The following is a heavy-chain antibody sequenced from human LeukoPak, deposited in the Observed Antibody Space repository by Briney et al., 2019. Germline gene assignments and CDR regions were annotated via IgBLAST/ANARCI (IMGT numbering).Heavy chain of an antibody. J-gene: IGHJ4*02. D-gene: IGHD6-13*01. CDR2: ISYDGSNK. CDR1: GFTFRSYG. CDR3: AKEGGAAVGTTDFDY. Sequence: GRSLRLSCAASGFTFRSYGMHWVRQAPGEGLEWVAVISYDGSNKNYADSVKGRFTISRDNSKNTLYLQMNSLRAEDTAVYFCAKEGGAAVGTTDFDYWGQGTLVTVSS. V-gene: IGHV3-30*18.